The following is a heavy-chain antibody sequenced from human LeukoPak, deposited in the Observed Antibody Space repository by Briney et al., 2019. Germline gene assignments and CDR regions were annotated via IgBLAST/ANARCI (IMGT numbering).Heavy chain of an antibody. CDR2: IYYSGST. J-gene: IGHJ5*02. D-gene: IGHD3-10*01. Sequence: PSETLSLTCTVSGGSISSSSYYWGWIRQPPGKGLEWIGSIYYSGSTYYNPSLKSRVTISVDTSKNQFSLKLSSVTAADTAVYYCATYAAVRGVRSVTPGSDDWFDPWGQGTLVTVSS. CDR3: ATYAAVRGVRSVTPGSDDWFDP. V-gene: IGHV4-39*07. CDR1: GGSISSSSYY.